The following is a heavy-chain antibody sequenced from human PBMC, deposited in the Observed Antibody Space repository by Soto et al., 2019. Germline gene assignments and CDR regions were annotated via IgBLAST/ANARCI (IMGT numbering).Heavy chain of an antibody. Sequence: SETLSLTCTVSGGSISSGGYYWSWIRQHPGKGLEWIGYIYYSGSTYYNPSLKSRVTISVDTSKNQFSLKLSSVTAADTAVYYCASRGNYYGSGNIDYWGQGTLVTVSS. V-gene: IGHV4-31*03. CDR3: ASRGNYYGSGNIDY. D-gene: IGHD3-10*01. CDR1: GGSISSGGYY. J-gene: IGHJ4*02. CDR2: IYYSGST.